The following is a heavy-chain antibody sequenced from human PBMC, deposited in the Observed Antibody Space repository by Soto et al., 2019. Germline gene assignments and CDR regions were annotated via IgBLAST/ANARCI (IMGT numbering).Heavy chain of an antibody. Sequence: SGGSLRLSCAASGFTFSSYAMHWVRQAPGKGLEWVAVISYDGSNKYYADSVKGRFTISRDNSKNTLYLQMNSLRAEDTAVYYCARDLDIVLVPAATHYYYYGMDVWGQGTTVTVSS. J-gene: IGHJ6*02. V-gene: IGHV3-30-3*01. CDR2: ISYDGSNK. CDR3: ARDLDIVLVPAATHYYYYGMDV. D-gene: IGHD2-2*03. CDR1: GFTFSSYA.